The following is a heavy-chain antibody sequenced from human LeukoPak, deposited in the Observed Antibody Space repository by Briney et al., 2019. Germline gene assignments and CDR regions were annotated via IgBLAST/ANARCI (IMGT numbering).Heavy chain of an antibody. J-gene: IGHJ4*02. CDR3: ARFRTYVVVTAPLVY. Sequence: GGSLRLSCAASGFTFDDYGLSWVRHAPGKGLEWVSGINWNGGSTGYADSVKGRFTISRDNAKNSLYLQMNSLRAEDTALYYCARFRTYVVVTAPLVYWGQGTLVTVSS. CDR2: INWNGGST. V-gene: IGHV3-20*04. D-gene: IGHD2-21*02. CDR1: GFTFDDYG.